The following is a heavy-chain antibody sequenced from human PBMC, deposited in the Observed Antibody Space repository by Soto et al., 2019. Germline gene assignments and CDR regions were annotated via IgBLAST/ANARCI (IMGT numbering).Heavy chain of an antibody. Sequence: GGSLRLSCAASGFTFSNAWMSWVRQAPGKGLEWVGRIKSKTEGGTTDYAAPVKGRFTISRDDSKKTLYLKMKSLKTEDTAVYYCTTLLWFGEPFRSNWFDPWGQGTLVTVSS. CDR1: GFTFSNAW. CDR2: IKSKTEGGTT. V-gene: IGHV3-15*01. CDR3: TTLLWFGEPFRSNWFDP. J-gene: IGHJ5*02. D-gene: IGHD3-10*01.